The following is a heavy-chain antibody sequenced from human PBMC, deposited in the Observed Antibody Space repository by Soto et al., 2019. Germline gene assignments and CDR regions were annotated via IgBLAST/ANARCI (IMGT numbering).Heavy chain of an antibody. CDR3: ARPKYQLLWSAHFDY. CDR2: IKQDGSEK. D-gene: IGHD2-2*01. V-gene: IGHV3-7*05. CDR1: GFTFSSYW. Sequence: GGSLRLSCAASGFTFSSYWMSWVRQAPGKGLEWVANIKQDGSEKYYVDSVKGRFTISRDNAKNSLYLQMNSLRAEDTAVYYCARPKYQLLWSAHFDYWGQGTLVTVSS. J-gene: IGHJ4*02.